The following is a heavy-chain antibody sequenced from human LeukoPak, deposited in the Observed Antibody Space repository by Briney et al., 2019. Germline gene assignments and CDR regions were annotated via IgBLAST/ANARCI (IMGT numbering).Heavy chain of an antibody. CDR2: ISYDGSNK. J-gene: IGHJ4*02. Sequence: PGGSLRLSCAASGFTFSSYGMHWVRQAPGKGLEWVAVISYDGSNKYYADSVKGRFTISRDNSKNTLYLQMNSLRAEDTAVYYCARVATTEEHYFYYWGQGTLVTVSS. CDR3: ARVATTEEHYFYY. D-gene: IGHD5-12*01. CDR1: GFTFSSYG. V-gene: IGHV3-30*03.